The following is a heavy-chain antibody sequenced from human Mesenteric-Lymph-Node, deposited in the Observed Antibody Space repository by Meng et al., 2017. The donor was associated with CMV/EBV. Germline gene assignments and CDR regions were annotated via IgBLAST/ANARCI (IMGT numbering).Heavy chain of an antibody. V-gene: IGHV4-59*01. CDR2: IYDSGST. D-gene: IGHD5-24*01. Sequence: VSGASISSNYWSWIRQPPGKGLEWIGYIYDSGSTNYNPSLKSRVTISVDTSKNQFSLMLTSLTAADTAIYYCARERRDGNKYYFDYWGQGTLVTVSS. J-gene: IGHJ4*02. CDR1: GASISSNY. CDR3: ARERRDGNKYYFDY.